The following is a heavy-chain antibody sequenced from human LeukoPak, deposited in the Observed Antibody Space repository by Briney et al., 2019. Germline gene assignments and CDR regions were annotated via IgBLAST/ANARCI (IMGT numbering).Heavy chain of an antibody. J-gene: IGHJ4*02. CDR3: AKDRSPHIAVAGTALDY. D-gene: IGHD6-19*01. V-gene: IGHV3-30*02. CDR1: GFTFSSYA. Sequence: GGSLRLSCAASGFTFSSYAMSWVRQAPGKGLEWVAFIRYDGSNKYYADSVKGRFTISRDNSKNTLYLQMNSLRAEDTAVYYCAKDRSPHIAVAGTALDYWGQGTLVTVSS. CDR2: IRYDGSNK.